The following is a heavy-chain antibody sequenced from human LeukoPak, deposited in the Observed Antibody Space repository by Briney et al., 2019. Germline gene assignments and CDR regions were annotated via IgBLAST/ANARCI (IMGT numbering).Heavy chain of an antibody. CDR3: VRLRRNSDRSGYYYYYDY. D-gene: IGHD3-22*01. J-gene: IGHJ4*02. Sequence: GGSLRLSCAASGFTFSSYSINWVRQAPGKGLEWVSSISVRSSYIYYADSVRGRFSISRDDARDSLYLEMNSLRAEDSAVYYCVRLRRNSDRSGYYYYYDYWGQGTLVTVSS. CDR2: ISVRSSYI. V-gene: IGHV3-21*01. CDR1: GFTFSSYS.